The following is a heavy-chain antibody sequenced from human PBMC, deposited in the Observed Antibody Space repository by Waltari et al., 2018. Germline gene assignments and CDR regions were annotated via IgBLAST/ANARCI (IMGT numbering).Heavy chain of an antibody. CDR2: ISSSSSYI. J-gene: IGHJ6*03. V-gene: IGHV3-21*01. CDR1: GFTFSSYS. CDR3: AREAGYYMDV. Sequence: EVQLVESGGGLVKPGGSLRLSCAASGFTFSSYSMNWVRQDPGKGLEWVSSISSSSSYIYYADSVKGRFTISRDNAKNSLYLQMNSPRAEDTAVYYCAREAGYYMDVWGKGTTVTVSS.